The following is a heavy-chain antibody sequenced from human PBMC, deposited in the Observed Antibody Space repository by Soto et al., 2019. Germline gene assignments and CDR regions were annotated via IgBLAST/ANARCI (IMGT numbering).Heavy chain of an antibody. D-gene: IGHD2-2*01. CDR3: ARAPFGAAATNWFDP. CDR2: VYSSGTT. V-gene: IGHV4-4*07. CDR1: GGSINSYW. J-gene: IGHJ5*02. Sequence: SETLSLTCSVSGGSINSYWWSWIRQPAGKGLEWIGRVYSSGTTDYNPSLNSRATMSVETSKNQFSLKLSSVTAADTAVYYCARAPFGAAATNWFDPWGQGTLVTVSS.